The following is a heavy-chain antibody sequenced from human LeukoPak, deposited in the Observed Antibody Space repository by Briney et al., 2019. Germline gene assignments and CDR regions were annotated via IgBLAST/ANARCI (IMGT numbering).Heavy chain of an antibody. J-gene: IGHJ4*02. V-gene: IGHV1-3*01. CDR2: INAGNGNT. CDR3: ARARYYDSSGYYYVFDY. Sequence: ASVKVSCKASGYTFTSYAMHWVRQAPGQRLEWMGWINAGNGNTKYSQKFQGRVTITRDTSASTAYMELSSLRAEDTAVYYCARARYYDSSGYYYVFDYWGQGTLVTVSS. D-gene: IGHD3-22*01. CDR1: GYTFTSYA.